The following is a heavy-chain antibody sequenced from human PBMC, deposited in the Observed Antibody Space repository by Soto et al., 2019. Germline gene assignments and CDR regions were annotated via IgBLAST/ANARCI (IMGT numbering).Heavy chain of an antibody. J-gene: IGHJ4*02. D-gene: IGHD2-15*01. CDR3: ARDSRPVTL. Sequence: QVQLVESGGGLVKPGGSLRLSCAASGFTFSDYYMNWIRQAPGKGLEWVSNISSSDNTIYYADSVKGRFTISRDNAKNALYLQMSSLIAEDTAVYYCARDSRPVTLWGQGTLVTVSS. CDR2: ISSSDNTI. CDR1: GFTFSDYY. V-gene: IGHV3-11*01.